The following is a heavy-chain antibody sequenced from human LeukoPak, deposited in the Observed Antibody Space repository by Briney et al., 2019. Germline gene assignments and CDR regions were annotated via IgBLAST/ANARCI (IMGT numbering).Heavy chain of an antibody. V-gene: IGHV4-61*02. Sequence: SETLSLTCTVSGSISSGSYYWSWIRQPAGKGLEWIGRIYTSGSTNYNPSLESRVTISVDTSKNQFSLKLSSVTAADTAVYYCARLFWSGTTIDYWGQGTLVTVSS. D-gene: IGHD3-3*01. CDR2: IYTSGST. J-gene: IGHJ4*02. CDR3: ARLFWSGTTIDY. CDR1: GSISSGSYY.